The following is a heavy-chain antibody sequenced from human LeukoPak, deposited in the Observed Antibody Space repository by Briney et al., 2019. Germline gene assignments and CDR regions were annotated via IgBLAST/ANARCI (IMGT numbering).Heavy chain of an antibody. J-gene: IGHJ3*02. V-gene: IGHV1-2*06. Sequence: ASVKVSYKASGYTFTGYYMHWVRQAPGQGLEWMARIKPNSGGTNYAQKFQGRVTMTRDTSISTAYMELSRLRSDDTAVYYCARARHSSGGSCYLDAFDIWGQGTMVTVSS. D-gene: IGHD2-15*01. CDR1: GYTFTGYY. CDR2: IKPNSGGT. CDR3: ARARHSSGGSCYLDAFDI.